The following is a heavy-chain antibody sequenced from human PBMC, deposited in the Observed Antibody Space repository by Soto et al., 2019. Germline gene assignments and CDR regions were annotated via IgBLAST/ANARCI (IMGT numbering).Heavy chain of an antibody. CDR1: GFTFGDYA. Sequence: LRLSFTASGFTFGDYAMSWFRQAPGKGLEWVGFIRSKPYDGTTEYAASAKGRLTISRDDSKSIAYLQMNSLKTEDTAVYYCAKDLFSMVRGASYYSYGMDVWGQGTTVTVSS. V-gene: IGHV3-49*03. D-gene: IGHD3-10*01. J-gene: IGHJ6*02. CDR2: IRSKPYDGTT. CDR3: AKDLFSMVRGASYYSYGMDV.